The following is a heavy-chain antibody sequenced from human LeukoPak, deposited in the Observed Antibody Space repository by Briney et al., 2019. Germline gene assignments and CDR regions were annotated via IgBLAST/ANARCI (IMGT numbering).Heavy chain of an antibody. CDR2: INPSGGST. CDR3: ARFAVHRRIAVDGQFGLDY. CDR1: GYTFTGYY. V-gene: IGHV1-46*01. J-gene: IGHJ4*02. D-gene: IGHD6-19*01. Sequence: ASVKVSCKASGYTFTGYYMHWVRQAPGQGLEWMGIINPSGGSTNYAQKFQGRVTMTRDTSTSTVYMELSSLRSEDTAVYYCARFAVHRRIAVDGQFGLDYWGQGTLVTVSS.